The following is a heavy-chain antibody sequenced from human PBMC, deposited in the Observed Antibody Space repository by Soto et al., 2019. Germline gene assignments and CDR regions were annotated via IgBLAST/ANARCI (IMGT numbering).Heavy chain of an antibody. CDR3: ARGRYYYDSSGYWLKGRWFDP. J-gene: IGHJ5*02. Sequence: SETLSLTCAVYGGSFSCYYWSWIRQPPGKGLEWIGEINHSGSTNYNPSLKSRVTISVDTSKNQFSLKLSSVTAADTAVYYCARGRYYYDSSGYWLKGRWFDPWGQGTLVTVSS. D-gene: IGHD3-22*01. CDR2: INHSGST. V-gene: IGHV4-34*01. CDR1: GGSFSCYY.